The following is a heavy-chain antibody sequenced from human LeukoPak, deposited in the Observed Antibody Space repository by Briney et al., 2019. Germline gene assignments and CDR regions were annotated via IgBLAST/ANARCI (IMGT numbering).Heavy chain of an antibody. CDR2: IRSKAYGGTT. J-gene: IGHJ4*02. CDR1: GFTFGDYA. V-gene: IGHV3-49*04. CDR3: TRDRHVLRYVDWLPDY. D-gene: IGHD3-9*01. Sequence: GGSLRLSCTASGFTFGDYAMSWVRQAPGKGLERVGFIRSKAYGGTTEYAASVKGRFTISRDDSKSIAYLQMNSLKTEDTAVYYCTRDRHVLRYVDWLPDYWGQGTLVTVSS.